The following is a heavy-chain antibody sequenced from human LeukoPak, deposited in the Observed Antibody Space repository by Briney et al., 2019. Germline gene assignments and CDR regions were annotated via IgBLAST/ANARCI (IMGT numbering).Heavy chain of an antibody. J-gene: IGHJ4*02. Sequence: GGSLRLSCAASGLTFSDSYMSWIRQAPGKGLEWISYISNSGSTIYYADSVKGRFTVSRDNAKNSLYLQMNSLRAEDTAVYYCARAPVDYSNYYFDYWGQGTLVTVSS. CDR2: ISNSGSTI. D-gene: IGHD4-11*01. CDR1: GLTFSDSY. CDR3: ARAPVDYSNYYFDY. V-gene: IGHV3-11*04.